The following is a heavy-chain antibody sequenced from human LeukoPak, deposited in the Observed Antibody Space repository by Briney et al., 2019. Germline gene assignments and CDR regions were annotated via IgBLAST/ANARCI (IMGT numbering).Heavy chain of an antibody. V-gene: IGHV1-2*02. CDR1: GYTFTGYF. CDR3: ARGGSGWSVSAY. Sequence: ASVRVSFKASGYTFTGYFMHWVRQAPGQGLEWMGWINAISGDTNYAQKFRGRVTMTRDTSINTAYMELTRLTSDDTAVYYCARGGSGWSVSAYWGQGTLVTVSS. D-gene: IGHD6-19*01. J-gene: IGHJ4*02. CDR2: INAISGDT.